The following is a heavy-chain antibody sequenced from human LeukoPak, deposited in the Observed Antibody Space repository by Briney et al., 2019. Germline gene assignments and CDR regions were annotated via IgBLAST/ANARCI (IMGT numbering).Heavy chain of an antibody. J-gene: IGHJ4*02. CDR3: ARGGQYDTLTADY. D-gene: IGHD3-9*01. Sequence: GGSLRLSCAASGFTFSDYDMNWVRQAPGKGLEWVSSISSTSSYMYYADSVKGRFTISRDNAKNSLYLQMNSLRAEDTAVYYCARGGQYDTLTADYWGQGTLVTVSS. V-gene: IGHV3-21*01. CDR2: ISSTSSYM. CDR1: GFTFSDYD.